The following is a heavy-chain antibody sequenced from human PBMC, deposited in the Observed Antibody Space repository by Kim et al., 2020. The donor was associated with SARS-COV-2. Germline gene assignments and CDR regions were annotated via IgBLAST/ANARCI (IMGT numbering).Heavy chain of an antibody. CDR3: ARVANYDLSRYWFDP. Sequence: QKVQGRVTITADESTSTAYMELSSLRSEDTAVYYCARVANYDLSRYWFDPWGQGTLVTVSS. D-gene: IGHD3-3*01. V-gene: IGHV1-69*01. J-gene: IGHJ5*02.